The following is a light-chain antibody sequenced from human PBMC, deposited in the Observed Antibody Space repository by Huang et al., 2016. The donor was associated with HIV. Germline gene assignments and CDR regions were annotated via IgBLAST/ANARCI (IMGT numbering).Light chain of an antibody. V-gene: IGKV3-15*01. CDR3: QQYNNWPPLT. J-gene: IGKJ4*01. CDR2: GAS. Sequence: EIVMTQSPATLSVSPGERATRSCRASPSVSSNLAWYQQNPVQAPRLLIYGASTRATGIPARFSGSGSGTEFTLTISSLQSEDFAVYYCQQYNNWPPLTFGGGTKVEIK. CDR1: PSVSSN.